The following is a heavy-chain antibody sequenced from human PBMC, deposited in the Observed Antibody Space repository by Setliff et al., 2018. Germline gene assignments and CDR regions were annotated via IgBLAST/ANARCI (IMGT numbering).Heavy chain of an antibody. J-gene: IGHJ3*02. CDR3: ARDRRCSSTSCWTEDAFDI. V-gene: IGHV4-59*12. D-gene: IGHD2-2*01. CDR1: GGSISSYY. CDR2: IYYSGTT. Sequence: PSETLSLTCAVSGGSISSYYWNWIRQPPGKGLEWIGYIYYSGTTNYNPSLKSRVTISVDTSKNQFSLKLSSVTAADTAVYYCARDRRCSSTSCWTEDAFDIWGQGTMVTVSS.